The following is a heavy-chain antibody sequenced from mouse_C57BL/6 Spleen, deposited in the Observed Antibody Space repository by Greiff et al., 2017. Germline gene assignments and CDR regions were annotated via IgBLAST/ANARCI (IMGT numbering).Heavy chain of an antibody. D-gene: IGHD1-1*01. CDR1: GYTFTSYW. V-gene: IGHV1-69*01. Sequence: QVQLQQPGAELVMPGASVKLSCKASGYTFTSYWMHWVKQRPGQGLEWIGEIDPSDSYTNYNQKFKGKSTLTVDKSSSTAYMQLSSLTSENSAVYDCARKGYSSGVYFGCWGQSTTLTVAS. CDR2: IDPSDSYT. J-gene: IGHJ2*01. CDR3: ARKGYSSGVYFGC.